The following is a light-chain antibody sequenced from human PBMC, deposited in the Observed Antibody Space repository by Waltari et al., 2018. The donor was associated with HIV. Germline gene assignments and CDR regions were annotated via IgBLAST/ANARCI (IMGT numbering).Light chain of an antibody. V-gene: IGLV2-8*01. CDR3: SSYGDSLRVL. CDR2: EVT. J-gene: IGLJ3*02. Sequence: QSALTQPPSASGSLGQSVTISCPGSSSDIVAYDSVSWFQQHPRSAPKLLLYEVTRRPSTVSDRFSGSRSGSTAFLTVAGLQPDDEATYFCSSYGDSLRVLFGGGTNVTVL. CDR1: SSDIVAYDS.